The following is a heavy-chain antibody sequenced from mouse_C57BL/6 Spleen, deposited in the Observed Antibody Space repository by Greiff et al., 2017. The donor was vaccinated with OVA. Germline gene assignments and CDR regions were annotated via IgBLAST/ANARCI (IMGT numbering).Heavy chain of an antibody. J-gene: IGHJ2*01. Sequence: QVQLQQPGAELVKPGASVKVSCKASGYTFTSYWMHWVKQRPGQGLEWIGRIHPSDSDTNYNQKFKGKATLTVDKSSSTAYMQLSSLTSADSAVYYCAISDGSSNFDYWGQGTTLTVSS. CDR3: AISDGSSNFDY. D-gene: IGHD1-1*01. V-gene: IGHV1-74*01. CDR1: GYTFTSYW. CDR2: IHPSDSDT.